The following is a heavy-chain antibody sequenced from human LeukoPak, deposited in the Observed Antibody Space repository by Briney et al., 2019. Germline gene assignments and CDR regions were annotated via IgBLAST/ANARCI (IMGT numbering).Heavy chain of an antibody. CDR1: GFTFSSYA. J-gene: IGHJ4*02. Sequence: PGGSLRLSCAASGFTFSSYAMSWVRQAPGKGLEWVSAINSAGSTYYGDSVRGRFTISRDNSKNVLYSQMNSLRAEDTALYYCAKDQNTVATAPFDYWGQGTLVTVSS. D-gene: IGHD4-17*01. CDR3: AKDQNTVATAPFDY. CDR2: INSAGST. V-gene: IGHV3-23*01.